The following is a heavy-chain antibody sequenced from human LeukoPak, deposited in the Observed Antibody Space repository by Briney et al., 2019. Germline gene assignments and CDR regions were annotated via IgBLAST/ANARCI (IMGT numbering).Heavy chain of an antibody. D-gene: IGHD6-13*01. V-gene: IGHV4-38-2*02. CDR2: IYHSGSS. Sequence: SETLSLTCIVSGYSISSGYYWGWIRQPPGKGLEWIGSIYHSGSSLYSPSLKSRVTISVDTSKNQFSLKLSSVTAADTAVYYCARDSLAAAGREYAFDIWGQGTMVTVSS. J-gene: IGHJ3*02. CDR3: ARDSLAAAGREYAFDI. CDR1: GYSISSGYY.